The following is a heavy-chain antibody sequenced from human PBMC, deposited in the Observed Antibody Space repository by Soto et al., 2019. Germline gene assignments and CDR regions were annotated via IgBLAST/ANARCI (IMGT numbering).Heavy chain of an antibody. CDR2: ISYDGSNK. Sequence: PGGSLRLSCAASGFTFSSYGMHWVRQAPGKGLEWVAVISYDGSNKYYADSVKGRFTISRDNSKNTLYLQMNSLRAEDTAVYYCAKLALTYYYDSSGYLGFDYWGQGTLVTVSS. CDR1: GFTFSSYG. CDR3: AKLALTYYYDSSGYLGFDY. D-gene: IGHD3-22*01. J-gene: IGHJ4*02. V-gene: IGHV3-30*18.